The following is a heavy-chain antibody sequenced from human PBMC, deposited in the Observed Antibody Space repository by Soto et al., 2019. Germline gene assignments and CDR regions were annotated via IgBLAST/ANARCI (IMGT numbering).Heavy chain of an antibody. CDR3: ARSPLPYCSGGTCYSKAYYFDY. Sequence: SETLSLTCTVSGGSITSYYWSWIRQPPGKGLEWIGYIYYSGSTNYNPSLKSRVTISVDTSKNQFSLKLSSVTAADTAVYYCARSPLPYCSGGTCYSKAYYFDYWGQGTLVTVSS. V-gene: IGHV4-59*08. CDR1: GGSITSYY. J-gene: IGHJ4*02. CDR2: IYYSGST. D-gene: IGHD2-15*01.